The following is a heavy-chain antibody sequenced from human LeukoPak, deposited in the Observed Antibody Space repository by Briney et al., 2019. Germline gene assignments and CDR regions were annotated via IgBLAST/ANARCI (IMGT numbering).Heavy chain of an antibody. CDR2: ISYDGSNK. J-gene: IGHJ4*02. CDR3: ARDRVGATDYFDY. D-gene: IGHD1-26*01. V-gene: IGHV3-30-3*01. Sequence: GGSLRLSCAASGFTFSSYAMHWVRQAPGKGLEWVAVISYDGSNKYYADSVKDRFTISRDNSKNTLYLQMNSLRAEDTAVYYCARDRVGATDYFDYWGQGTLVTVSS. CDR1: GFTFSSYA.